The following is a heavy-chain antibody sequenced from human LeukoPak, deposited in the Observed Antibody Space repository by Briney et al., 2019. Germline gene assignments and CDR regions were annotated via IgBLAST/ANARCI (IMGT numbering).Heavy chain of an antibody. V-gene: IGHV3-21*01. Sequence: PGGSLRLSYAASGFTFSSYNMNWVRQAPGKGLEWVSSISSSSSYIYYADSVKGRFTISRDNAKNSLYLQMNSLRAEDTAVYYCTRERGYSYGYSDYWGQGTLVTVSS. CDR2: ISSSSSYI. D-gene: IGHD5-18*01. CDR3: TRERGYSYGYSDY. CDR1: GFTFSSYN. J-gene: IGHJ4*02.